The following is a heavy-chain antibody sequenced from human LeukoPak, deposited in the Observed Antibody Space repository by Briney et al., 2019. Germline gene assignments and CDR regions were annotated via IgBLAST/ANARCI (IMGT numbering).Heavy chain of an antibody. V-gene: IGHV3-30*02. CDR1: GFTFRSYG. CDR3: AKDKSMVRELDY. CDR2: IQSDGRSQ. J-gene: IGHJ4*02. D-gene: IGHD3-10*01. Sequence: GGSLRLSCTASGFTFRSYGMHWVRQAPGKGLEWLAFIQSDGRSQYYADSVKGQFTISRDNSKNTLFLQMNNLRAEDMAVYYCAKDKSMVRELDYWGQGTLVTVSS.